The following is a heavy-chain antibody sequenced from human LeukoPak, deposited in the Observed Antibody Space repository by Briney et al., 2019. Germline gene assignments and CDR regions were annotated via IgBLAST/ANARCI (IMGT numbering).Heavy chain of an antibody. CDR3: ARHRLSTLDALVM. Sequence: PSETLSLTCSVSGGSISSSSYYWGWIRQPPGKGLEGIGSIYYTGSTYYNPSLKRRVTISIDTSKSQFSLNLSSVTAADTSVYYCARHRLSTLDALVMWGKGTMVTVSS. J-gene: IGHJ3*02. CDR1: GGSISSSSYY. D-gene: IGHD2-15*01. V-gene: IGHV4-39*01. CDR2: IYYTGST.